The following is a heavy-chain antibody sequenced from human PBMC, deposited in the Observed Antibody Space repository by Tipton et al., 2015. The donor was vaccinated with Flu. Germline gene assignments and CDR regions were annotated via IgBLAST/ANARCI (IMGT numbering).Heavy chain of an antibody. J-gene: IGHJ4*02. V-gene: IGHV3-9*01. CDR1: GFTFDDYA. D-gene: IGHD6-13*01. CDR2: ISWNSGSI. Sequence: QLMQSGGGLVQPGRSLRLSCAASGFTFDDYAMHWVRQAPGKGLEWVSGISWNSGSIGYADSVKGRFTISRDNAKNSLYLQMNSLRAEDTALYYCAKTTFRGIAAAGTFDYWGQGTLVTVSS. CDR3: AKTTFRGIAAAGTFDY.